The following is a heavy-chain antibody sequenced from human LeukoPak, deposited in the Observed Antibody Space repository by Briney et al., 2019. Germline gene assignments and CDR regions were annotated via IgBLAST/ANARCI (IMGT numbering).Heavy chain of an antibody. J-gene: IGHJ4*02. V-gene: IGHV1-69*13. CDR2: IIPIFGTA. CDR3: ARGVLWSGYFDY. CDR1: GGTFSSYA. D-gene: IGHD3-3*01. Sequence: ASVKVSCKASGGTFSSYAISWVRQAPGQGLEWMGGIIPIFGTANYAQKFQGRVTITADESTSTAYMELSSLRSEDTAVYYCARGVLWSGYFDYWGQGTLVTVSS.